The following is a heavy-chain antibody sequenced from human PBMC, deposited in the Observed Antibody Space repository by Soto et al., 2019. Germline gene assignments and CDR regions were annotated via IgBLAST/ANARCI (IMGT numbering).Heavy chain of an antibody. CDR2: ITYGEIT. CDR1: GGSFSNYY. V-gene: IGHV4-59*01. Sequence: SETLSLTCTVSGGSFSNYYWYWIRQPPGKGLEWIGYITYGEITNYNPSLKSRVTISVDTSKNLFSLNLNSVTAADTAVYYFARARNYYKSDGCYYYLDYWGQGTLVTVSS. J-gene: IGHJ4*02. CDR3: ARARNYYKSDGCYYYLDY. D-gene: IGHD3-10*01.